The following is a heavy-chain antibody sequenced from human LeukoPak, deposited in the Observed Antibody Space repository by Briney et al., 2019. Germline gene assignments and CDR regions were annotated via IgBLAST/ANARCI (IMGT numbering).Heavy chain of an antibody. CDR3: AKDLYYYDSSAPGDY. Sequence: ASVKVSCKASGYTFTGYYMHWVRQAPGQGLEWMGWINPNSGGTNYAQKFQGRVTMTRDTSISTAYMGLSRLRSDDTAVYYCAKDLYYYDSSAPGDYWGQGTLVTVSS. V-gene: IGHV1-2*02. D-gene: IGHD3-22*01. CDR1: GYTFTGYY. CDR2: INPNSGGT. J-gene: IGHJ4*02.